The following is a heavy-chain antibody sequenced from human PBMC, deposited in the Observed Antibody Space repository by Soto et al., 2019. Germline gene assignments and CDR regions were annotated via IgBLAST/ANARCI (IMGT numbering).Heavy chain of an antibody. CDR3: VKERYAQLWLEDYGMDV. J-gene: IGHJ6*02. Sequence: WGSLRLSCAASGFTFISYGMHCVRQAPLKWLEWVALISYDGTDKYYADSVKGRFTISRDNSKNTLYLQMSSLGPEDTAVYYCVKERYAQLWLEDYGMDVWGQGTTVTV. CDR1: GFTFISYG. CDR2: ISYDGTDK. V-gene: IGHV3-30*18. D-gene: IGHD5-18*01.